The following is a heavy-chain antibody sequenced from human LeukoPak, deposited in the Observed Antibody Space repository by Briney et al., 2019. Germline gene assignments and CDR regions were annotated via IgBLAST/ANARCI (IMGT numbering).Heavy chain of an antibody. J-gene: IGHJ4*02. CDR1: GYTFTDYY. D-gene: IGHD3-10*01. Sequence: ASVKVSCKVSGYTFTDYYMHWVQQAPGKGLEWMGLVDPEDGETIYAEKFQGRVTITADSSTDTAYMELSSLRSEDTAVYYCATGFGYYFDYWGQGTLVTVSS. CDR3: ATGFGYYFDY. CDR2: VDPEDGET. V-gene: IGHV1-69-2*01.